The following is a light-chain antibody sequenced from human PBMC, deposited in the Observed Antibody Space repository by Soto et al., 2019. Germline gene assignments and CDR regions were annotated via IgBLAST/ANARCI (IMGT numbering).Light chain of an antibody. CDR3: QQYGSSPRT. CDR2: GSS. CDR1: QTVSSTQ. J-gene: IGKJ1*01. V-gene: IGKV3-20*01. Sequence: EIVLTQSPGTLSLSPGEKAALSCRASQTVSSTQLAWYQHKPGQAPRLVIYGSSNRATGIADRFSGSGSGTDFTLTISSLEPEDFAVYYCQQYGSSPRTFGQGTKVESK.